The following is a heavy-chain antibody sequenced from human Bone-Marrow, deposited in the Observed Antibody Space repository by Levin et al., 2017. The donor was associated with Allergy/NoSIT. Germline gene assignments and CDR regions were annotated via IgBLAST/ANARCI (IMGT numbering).Heavy chain of an antibody. CDR2: IRGSGGDT. D-gene: IGHD6-19*01. CDR1: GFTFSSYP. J-gene: IGHJ4*02. V-gene: IGHV3-23*01. Sequence: LSLTCAASGFTFSSYPMSWVRQAPGKGLEWVSGIRGSGGDTYYADSVKGRFTISRDNSKNTVYLQMDSLRAEDTAVYYCAKDWLGLSDYWGQGTLVTVSS. CDR3: AKDWLGLSDY.